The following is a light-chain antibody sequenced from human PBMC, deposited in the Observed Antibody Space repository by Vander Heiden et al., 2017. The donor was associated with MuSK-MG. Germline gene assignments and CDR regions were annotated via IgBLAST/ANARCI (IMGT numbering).Light chain of an antibody. CDR1: SSNIGNNA. CDR3: AAWDDRLNGPV. Sequence: QSVLTQPPSVSEAPRQRVTISCSGSSSNIGNNAVNWYQQLPGKAPKLLIYYDDLLPSGVSDRFSGSKSGTSASLAISGLQSEDEADYYCAAWDDRLNGPVCGGGNKLTVL. V-gene: IGLV1-36*01. J-gene: IGLJ2*01. CDR2: YDD.